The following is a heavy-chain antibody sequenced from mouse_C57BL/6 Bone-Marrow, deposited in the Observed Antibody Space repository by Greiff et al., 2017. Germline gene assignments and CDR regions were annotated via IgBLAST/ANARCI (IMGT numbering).Heavy chain of an antibody. J-gene: IGHJ4*01. Sequence: QFQLQQSGAELARPGASVKLSCKASGYTFTSYGISWVKQRTGQGLEWIGEIYPRSGNTYYNEKFKGKATLTADKSSSTAYMELRSLTSEDSAVYFCAREGYGSSYRRVRYYYAMDYWGQGTSVTVSS. D-gene: IGHD1-1*01. CDR2: IYPRSGNT. V-gene: IGHV1-81*01. CDR1: GYTFTSYG. CDR3: AREGYGSSYRRVRYYYAMDY.